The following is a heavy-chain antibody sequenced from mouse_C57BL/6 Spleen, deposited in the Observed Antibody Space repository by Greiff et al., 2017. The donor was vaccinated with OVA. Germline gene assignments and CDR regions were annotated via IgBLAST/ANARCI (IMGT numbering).Heavy chain of an antibody. Sequence: QVQLQQPGAELVKPGASVKMSCKASGYTFTSYWITWVKQRPGQGLEWIGDIYPGSGSTNYNEKFKSQATLTVDTSSSTAYMQLRSLTSEDSAVYYCAREDYYGSSLIAYWGQGTLVTVSA. D-gene: IGHD1-1*01. V-gene: IGHV1-55*01. J-gene: IGHJ3*01. CDR1: GYTFTSYW. CDR2: IYPGSGST. CDR3: AREDYYGSSLIAY.